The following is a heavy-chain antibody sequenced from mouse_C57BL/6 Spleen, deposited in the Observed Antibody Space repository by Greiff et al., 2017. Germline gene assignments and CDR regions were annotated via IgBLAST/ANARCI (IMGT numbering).Heavy chain of an antibody. D-gene: IGHD1-1*01. CDR1: GYTFTSYG. CDR2: IYPRSGNT. V-gene: IGHV1-81*01. Sequence: QVQLQQSGAELARPGASVKLSCKASGYTFTSYGISWVKQRSGQGLEWIGEIYPRSGNTYYNEKFKGKATLTADKSSSTAYMELRSLTSEDSAVYFCARSPTVVANSFDYWGQGTTLPVSS. CDR3: ARSPTVVANSFDY. J-gene: IGHJ2*01.